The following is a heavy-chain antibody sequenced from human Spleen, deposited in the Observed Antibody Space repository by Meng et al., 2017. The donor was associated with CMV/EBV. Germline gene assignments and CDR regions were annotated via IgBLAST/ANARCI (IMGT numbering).Heavy chain of an antibody. CDR3: ARQGAYYDFWSGYSLYGMDV. D-gene: IGHD3-3*01. J-gene: IGHJ6*02. CDR2: IYYSGST. CDR1: GGSISSYY. V-gene: IGHV4-39*01. Sequence: SETLSLTCTVSGGSISSYYWGWIRQPPGKGLEWIGSIYYSGSTYYNPSLKSRVTISVDTSKNQFSLKLSSVTAADTAVYYCARQGAYYDFWSGYSLYGMDVWGQGTTVTVSS.